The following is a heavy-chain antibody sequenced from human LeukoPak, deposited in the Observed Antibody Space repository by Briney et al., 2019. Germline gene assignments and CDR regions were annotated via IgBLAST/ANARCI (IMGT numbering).Heavy chain of an antibody. D-gene: IGHD3-10*01. CDR1: GGSISSSNW. CDR2: IYHSGST. CDR3: ARDLGDLLWFGEFSRAFDI. J-gene: IGHJ3*02. V-gene: IGHV4-4*02. Sequence: SGTLSLTCAVSGGSISSSNWWSWVRQPPGKGLEWIGEIYHSGSTNYNPSLKSRVTISVDKSKNQFSLKLSSVTAADTAVYYCARDLGDLLWFGEFSRAFDIWGQGTMVTVSS.